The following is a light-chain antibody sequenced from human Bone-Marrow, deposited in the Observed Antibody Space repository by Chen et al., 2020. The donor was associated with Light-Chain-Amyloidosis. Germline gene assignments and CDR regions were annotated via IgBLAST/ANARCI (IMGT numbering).Light chain of an antibody. CDR3: QQYGTSPRT. J-gene: IGKJ4*01. V-gene: IGKV3-20*01. CDR1: QTISSNY. Sequence: EIVLTQSPGTLSLSPGEGATPSCRARQTISSNYLTWYQQKFGQAPRLLIYGSSSRATGIPDRFPGGGYATDFTLTINRLEPEDFAKYYCQQYGTSPRTCGGGTKVEIK. CDR2: GSS.